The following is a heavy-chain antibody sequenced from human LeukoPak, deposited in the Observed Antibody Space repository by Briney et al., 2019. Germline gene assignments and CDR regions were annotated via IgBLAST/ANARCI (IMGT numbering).Heavy chain of an antibody. D-gene: IGHD1-26*01. Sequence: GGSLRLSCAASGFTFDDYAMHWVRQAPGKGLEWVSGISWNSGSIGYADSVKGRFTISRDNAKNSLYLQMNSLRAEDTALYYCAKLGREGPFDYWGQGTLVTVSS. V-gene: IGHV3-9*01. CDR2: ISWNSGSI. CDR3: AKLGREGPFDY. CDR1: GFTFDDYA. J-gene: IGHJ4*02.